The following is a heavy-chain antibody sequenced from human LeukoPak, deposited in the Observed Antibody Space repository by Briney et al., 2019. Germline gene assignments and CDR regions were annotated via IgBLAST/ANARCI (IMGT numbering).Heavy chain of an antibody. CDR1: GGSISRYY. CDR3: ATNFWSGYFVDY. CDR2: IYYSGST. Sequence: SETLSLTCTVSGGSISRYYWSWIRQPPGKGLEWIGYIYYSGSTNYNPSLKSRVTISVDTSKNQFSLKLSSVTAADTAVYYCATNFWSGYFVDYWGQGTLVTVSS. D-gene: IGHD3-3*01. J-gene: IGHJ4*02. V-gene: IGHV4-59*01.